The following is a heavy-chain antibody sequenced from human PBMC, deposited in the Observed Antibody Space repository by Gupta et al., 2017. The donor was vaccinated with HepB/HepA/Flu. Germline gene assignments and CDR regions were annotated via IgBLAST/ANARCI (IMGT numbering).Heavy chain of an antibody. D-gene: IGHD3-22*01. CDR1: GFTFSNYG. CDR3: AKDFWTYESSGSLPHFDD. Sequence: QLQLVESGGGVVQPGRSLRLSCAASGFTFSNYGMHWVRQAPGKGLEWVALISYDGNNKYYSDSVKGRFTISRDKSKNTLYLQMNSLTTEDTAIYYGAKDFWTYESSGSLPHFDDWGHGTPVTVSS. J-gene: IGHJ4*01. CDR2: ISYDGNNK. V-gene: IGHV3-30*18.